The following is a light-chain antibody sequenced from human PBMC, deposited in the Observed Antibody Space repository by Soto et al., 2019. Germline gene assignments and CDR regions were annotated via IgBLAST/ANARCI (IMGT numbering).Light chain of an antibody. CDR2: AAS. Sequence: IQMTQSPSSLSPSTGDRVTITYRACQGSSSYLAWYQQKPGKAPKLLMYAASTLQSGVPSRFSGSGSGTEFTLTISSLQPEDIATYYCQQLNNYPLTFGGGTKVDIK. CDR3: QQLNNYPLT. CDR1: QGSSSY. V-gene: IGKV1-9*01. J-gene: IGKJ4*01.